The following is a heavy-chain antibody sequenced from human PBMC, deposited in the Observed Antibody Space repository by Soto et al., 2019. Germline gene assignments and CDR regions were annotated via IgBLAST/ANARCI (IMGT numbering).Heavy chain of an antibody. V-gene: IGHV4-61*01. CDR3: ARGLTMGQLPSHFDH. CDR2: VHSSGIT. CDR1: GGSVSNDNFY. Sequence: SETLSLTCTVSGGSVSNDNFYWSWIRQPPGKGLEWIGYVHSSGITNYNPSLKRRVTISVDTSRNQLSLRLSSVTAADTAVYYCARGLTMGQLPSHFDHWGQGTLVTVSS. J-gene: IGHJ5*02. D-gene: IGHD3-16*01.